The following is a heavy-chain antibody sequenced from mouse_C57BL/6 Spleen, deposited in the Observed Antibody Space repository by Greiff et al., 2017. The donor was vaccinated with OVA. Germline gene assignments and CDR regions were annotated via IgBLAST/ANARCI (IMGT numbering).Heavy chain of an antibody. Sequence: KPGKGLEWIGQVSPGDGDTYYNGKFKGKATLTADKSSSTANMQLSSLTSEDSAVFFCARGRNIDYWGQGTPLTVSS. D-gene: IGHD1-1*01. V-gene: IGHV1-80*01. CDR2: VSPGDGDT. J-gene: IGHJ2*01. CDR3: ARGRNIDY.